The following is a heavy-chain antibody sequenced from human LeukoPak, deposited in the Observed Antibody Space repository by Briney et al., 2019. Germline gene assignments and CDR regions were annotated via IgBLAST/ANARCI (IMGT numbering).Heavy chain of an antibody. J-gene: IGHJ4*02. CDR1: GGSFSGYY. V-gene: IGHV4-34*01. D-gene: IGHD3-3*01. Sequence: SETLSLTCAVYGGSFSGYYWSWIRQPPGKGLEWIGEINHSGSTNYNPSLKSRVTISVDTSKNQFSLKLSSVTAADTAVYYCARSRRVGYDFWSGPKPYYFDYWGQGTLVTVSS. CDR2: INHSGST. CDR3: ARSRRVGYDFWSGPKPYYFDY.